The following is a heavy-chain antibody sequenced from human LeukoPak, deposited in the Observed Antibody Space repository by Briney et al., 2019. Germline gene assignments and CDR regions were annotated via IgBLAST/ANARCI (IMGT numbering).Heavy chain of an antibody. J-gene: IGHJ4*02. Sequence: SETLSLTCTVSGGSISSYYWSWIRQPAGKGLEWIGVIYTSGSITYNPSLKSRVTMSVDKSKNQFSLKLTSVTAADTAVYYCAGRDYWGQGTLVTVSS. V-gene: IGHV4-4*07. CDR2: IYTSGSI. CDR1: GGSISSYY. D-gene: IGHD1-26*01. CDR3: AGRDY.